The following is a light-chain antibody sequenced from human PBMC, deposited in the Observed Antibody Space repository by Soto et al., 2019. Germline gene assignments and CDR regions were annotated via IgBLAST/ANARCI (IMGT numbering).Light chain of an antibody. Sequence: DFQMTQSPSSLSASVGDRVTIICRASQSISSWLAWYQQKPGKAPKVLIYKASTSESGVPSRFSGSGSGTEFTLTITNLQPDDFATYYCKQNNGYSRTFGQGTKVDIK. V-gene: IGKV1-5*03. CDR3: KQNNGYSRT. CDR1: QSISSW. CDR2: KAS. J-gene: IGKJ1*01.